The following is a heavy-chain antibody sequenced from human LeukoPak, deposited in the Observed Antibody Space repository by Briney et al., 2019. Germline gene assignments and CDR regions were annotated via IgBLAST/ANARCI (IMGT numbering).Heavy chain of an antibody. V-gene: IGHV1-8*03. J-gene: IGHJ5*02. CDR1: GYTFTSYD. Sequence: ASVTVSFLASGYTFTSYDINWVRQATGQGPEWMGWMNPNSGNTGYAQKFQGRVTITRNTSISTAYMELSSLRSEDTAVYYCARGPPSYSSRSYWFDPWGQGTLCTVSS. D-gene: IGHD6-13*01. CDR2: MNPNSGNT. CDR3: ARGPPSYSSRSYWFDP.